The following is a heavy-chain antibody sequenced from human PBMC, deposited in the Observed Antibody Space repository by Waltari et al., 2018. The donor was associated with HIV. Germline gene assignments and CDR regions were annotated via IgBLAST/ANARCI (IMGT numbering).Heavy chain of an antibody. CDR3: VRGGYDEGGF. CDR1: GYTFTKYN. CDR2: IYYRSGST. Sequence: QVQLVQSGAEVKKPGASVSVSCKASGYTFTKYNMHWVRQAPGQGLDWMAVIYYRSGSTEYAQKCQGRITVTRDTSANTVYMELSSLISDDTAVYYCVRGGYDEGGFWGQGTLVTVSS. D-gene: IGHD5-12*01. J-gene: IGHJ1*01. V-gene: IGHV1-46*01.